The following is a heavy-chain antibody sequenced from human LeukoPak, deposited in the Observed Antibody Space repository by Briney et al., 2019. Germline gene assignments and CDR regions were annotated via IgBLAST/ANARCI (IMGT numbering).Heavy chain of an antibody. Sequence: PGGSLRLSCAASGFTFSDYYMSWIRQAPGKGLEWVSYISSSGSTIYYADSVKGRFTISRDNAKNSLYLQMNSLRAEDTAVYYCAGEKNVLLWFGEYRGHYWGQGTLVTVSS. D-gene: IGHD3-10*01. V-gene: IGHV3-11*01. CDR3: AGEKNVLLWFGEYRGHY. CDR2: ISSSGSTI. CDR1: GFTFSDYY. J-gene: IGHJ4*02.